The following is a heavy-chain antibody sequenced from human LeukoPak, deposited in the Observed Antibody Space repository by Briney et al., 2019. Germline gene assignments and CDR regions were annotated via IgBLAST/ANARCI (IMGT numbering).Heavy chain of an antibody. V-gene: IGHV3-23*01. D-gene: IGHD5-24*01. J-gene: IGHJ4*02. Sequence: DSVKGRFTISRDNSNNTLYLEMNSLRAEDTAVYYCAKPGGDGYNYYFDYWGQGTLVTVSS. CDR3: AKPGGDGYNYYFDY.